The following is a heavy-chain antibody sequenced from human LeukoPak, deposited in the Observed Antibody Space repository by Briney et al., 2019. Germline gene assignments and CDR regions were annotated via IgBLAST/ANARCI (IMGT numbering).Heavy chain of an antibody. V-gene: IGHV3-74*01. J-gene: IGHJ4*02. CDR3: ARGHVPGSDRHWDY. D-gene: IGHD3-10*01. CDR2: IISDGSTT. Sequence: GGSLSLSWALFGFHLNTHSMHWVRPPPRQGLVWVSRIISDGSTTNYADSVKGRCTIFRDNAKNTLYLQMNSLRAEDTAIYYCARGHVPGSDRHWDYWGQGALVTVSS. CDR1: GFHLNTHS.